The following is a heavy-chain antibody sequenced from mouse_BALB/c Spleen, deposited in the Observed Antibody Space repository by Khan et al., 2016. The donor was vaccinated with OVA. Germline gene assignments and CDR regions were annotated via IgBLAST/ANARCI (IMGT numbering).Heavy chain of an antibody. Sequence: QVQLQQSGAELAKPGASVKMSCKASGYTFTTYWMHGVKQRPGQGLEWIGYINPTSGYTDYNERFKDKATLSADKSSSTAYMQLSSLTSEDSAVYYCTRDRIDYWGQGTTLTVSS. V-gene: IGHV1-7*01. CDR3: TRDRIDY. J-gene: IGHJ2*01. CDR1: GYTFTTYW. CDR2: INPTSGYT.